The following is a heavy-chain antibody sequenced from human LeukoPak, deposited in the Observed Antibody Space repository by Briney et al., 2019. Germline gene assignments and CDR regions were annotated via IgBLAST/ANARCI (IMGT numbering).Heavy chain of an antibody. CDR3: ARAGYCSSTSGYNAYYYGMDV. CDR1: GFTFSSYA. D-gene: IGHD2-2*02. J-gene: IGHJ6*02. Sequence: WGSLRLSCAASGFTFSSYAWHWVRQAPGKGLEWVGVISYGGSNKYYAGSVKGRFTISRDNSKNILYLQMNSLRAEDTAVYYCARAGYCSSTSGYNAYYYGMDVWGQGTTVTVSS. V-gene: IGHV3-30-3*01. CDR2: ISYGGSNK.